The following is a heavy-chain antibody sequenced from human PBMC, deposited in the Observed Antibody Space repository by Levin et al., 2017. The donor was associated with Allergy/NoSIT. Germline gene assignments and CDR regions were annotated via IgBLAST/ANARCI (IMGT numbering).Heavy chain of an antibody. Sequence: GESLKISCAASGFSFNNYGMHWARQAPGKGLEWVAVIWFDGSDKYYAASVKGRFTISRDDSKNTLYLQLNSLRGEDTAVYYCARAGFGGDGYYMDVWGKGTPVTVSS. J-gene: IGHJ6*03. CDR3: ARAGFGGDGYYMDV. V-gene: IGHV3-33*01. D-gene: IGHD3-10*01. CDR1: GFSFNNYG. CDR2: IWFDGSDK.